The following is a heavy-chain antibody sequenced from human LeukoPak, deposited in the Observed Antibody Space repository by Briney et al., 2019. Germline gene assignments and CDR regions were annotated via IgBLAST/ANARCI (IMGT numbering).Heavy chain of an antibody. J-gene: IGHJ2*01. D-gene: IGHD6-19*01. CDR2: IHYSGST. Sequence: SETLSLTCTVSGGSISSYYWSWIRQPPGKGLEWIGYIHYSGSTNYNPSLRSRVTVSVDTSKNQFSLKLSSVTAADTAVYYCARSATEESSGWYSPGIWDWYFDLWGRGTLVTVSS. CDR3: ARSATEESSGWYSPGIWDWYFDL. V-gene: IGHV4-59*12. CDR1: GGSISSYY.